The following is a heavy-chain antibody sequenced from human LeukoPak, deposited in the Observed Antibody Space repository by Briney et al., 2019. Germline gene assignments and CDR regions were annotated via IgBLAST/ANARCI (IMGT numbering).Heavy chain of an antibody. CDR1: GGSISSYY. J-gene: IGHJ4*02. D-gene: IGHD5-12*01. V-gene: IGHV4-59*01. CDR3: ARFDSGYDYFDY. Sequence: SETLSLTCTVSGGSISSYYWSWIRQPPGKGLEWIGYIYYSGSTNYNPSLKSRVTISVDTSKNQFSLKLSSVTAADTAVYYCARFDSGYDYFDYWGQGTLVTVSS. CDR2: IYYSGST.